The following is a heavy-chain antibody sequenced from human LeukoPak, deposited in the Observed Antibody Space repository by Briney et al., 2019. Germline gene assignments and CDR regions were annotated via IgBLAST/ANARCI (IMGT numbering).Heavy chain of an antibody. CDR1: GGSISSYY. V-gene: IGHV4-4*07. CDR2: IYTSGST. Sequence: SETLSLTCTVSGGSISSYYWSWIRQPAGKGLEWIGRIYTSGSTNYNPPLKSRVAITLDRSNNQFSLTLKSVTAADTAVYYCARVLSGEGFYYYYMDVWGKGTTVTVSS. CDR3: ARVLSGEGFYYYYMDV. J-gene: IGHJ6*03. D-gene: IGHD2-21*01.